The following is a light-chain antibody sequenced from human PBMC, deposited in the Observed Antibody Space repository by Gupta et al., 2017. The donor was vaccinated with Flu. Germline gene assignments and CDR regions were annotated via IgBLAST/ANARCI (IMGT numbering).Light chain of an antibody. CDR2: KAS. CDR3: QQYDNYPLT. CDR1: QNINML. Sequence: DIQLTQSPSTLSASVGYRVSISCRASQNINMLLAWYQQKPGKAPNLLIYKASALASEVPSRFSGSGSGTEFILTISSLQPDDFATYYCQQYDNYPLTFGRGTKVEIK. V-gene: IGKV1-5*03. J-gene: IGKJ4*01.